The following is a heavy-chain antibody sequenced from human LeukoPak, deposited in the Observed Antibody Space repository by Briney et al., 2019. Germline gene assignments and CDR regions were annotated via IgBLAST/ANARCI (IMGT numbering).Heavy chain of an antibody. CDR1: GYSISSGYY. J-gene: IGHJ4*02. Sequence: SETLSLTCAVSGYSISSGYYWGWIRQPPGKGLEWIGSIYQSGSTYYNPSLKSRVTISVDTSKNQFSLKLSSVTAADTAVYYCARLGYCSSTSCYYFDYWGQGTLVTVSS. V-gene: IGHV4-38-2*01. D-gene: IGHD2-2*01. CDR2: IYQSGST. CDR3: ARLGYCSSTSCYYFDY.